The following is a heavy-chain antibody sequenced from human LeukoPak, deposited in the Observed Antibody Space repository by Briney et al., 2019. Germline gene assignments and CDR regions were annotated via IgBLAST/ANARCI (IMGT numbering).Heavy chain of an antibody. CDR1: GHTSTTYA. CDR2: INAGNGNI. J-gene: IGHJ6*02. D-gene: IGHD3-3*01. CDR3: ARDEPPHYDFWSGPLGGMDV. Sequence: ASVKVSCKASGHTSTTYAIHWVRQAPGQGLEWMGWINAGNGNIKYSQKFQGRVTITGDTSASTAYMELSSLRSEDTAVYYCARDEPPHYDFWSGPLGGMDVWGQGTTVTVSS. V-gene: IGHV1-3*01.